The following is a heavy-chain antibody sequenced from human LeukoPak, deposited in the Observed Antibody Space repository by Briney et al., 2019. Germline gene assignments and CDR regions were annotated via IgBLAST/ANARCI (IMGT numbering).Heavy chain of an antibody. CDR1: GFTFSSYG. Sequence: PGGSLRLSCAASGFTFSSYGMHWVRQAPGKGLEWVAFIRCDGSNKYYADSVKGRFTISRDNSKNTLYLQMNSLRAEDTAVYYCAKAGREVRGVIKLYYYGMDVWGQGTTVTVSS. CDR2: IRCDGSNK. CDR3: AKAGREVRGVIKLYYYGMDV. J-gene: IGHJ6*02. D-gene: IGHD3-10*01. V-gene: IGHV3-30*02.